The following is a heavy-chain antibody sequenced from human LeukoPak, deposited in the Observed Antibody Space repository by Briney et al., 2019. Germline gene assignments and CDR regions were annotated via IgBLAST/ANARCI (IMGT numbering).Heavy chain of an antibody. CDR3: TRDQTPYY. Sequence: GGSLRLSCAASGFTFRSYGMHWVRQAPGKGLEWVGFIRSKIYGGTPEYAASVKGRFTISRDDSKGIAYLQMNSLKTEDTAVYYCTRDQTPYYWGQGTLVTVSS. V-gene: IGHV3-49*04. J-gene: IGHJ4*02. CDR2: IRSKIYGGTP. CDR1: GFTFRSYG.